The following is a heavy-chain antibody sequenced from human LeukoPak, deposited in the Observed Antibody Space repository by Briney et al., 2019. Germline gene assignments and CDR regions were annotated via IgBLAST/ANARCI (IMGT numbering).Heavy chain of an antibody. CDR2: ISAYNGNT. Sequence: ASVKVSCKASGYTFTSYGISWVRQAPGQGLEWMGWISAYNGNTNYAQKLQGRVTMTTDTSTSTAYMELGSLRSDDTAVYYCARDDGYYDSSGSYWFDPWGQGTLVTVSS. CDR1: GYTFTSYG. D-gene: IGHD3-22*01. J-gene: IGHJ5*02. V-gene: IGHV1-18*01. CDR3: ARDDGYYDSSGSYWFDP.